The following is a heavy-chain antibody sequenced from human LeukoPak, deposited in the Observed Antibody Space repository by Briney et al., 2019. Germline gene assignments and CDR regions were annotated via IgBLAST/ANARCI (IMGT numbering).Heavy chain of an antibody. CDR3: ARGRVIAAAGTFDY. J-gene: IGHJ4*02. Sequence: ASVKVSCKASGYTFTSYGISWVRQAPGQGLEWMGWINPNSGGTNYAQKFQGRVTMTRDTSISTAYMELSRLRSDDTAVYYCARGRVIAAAGTFDYWGQGTLVTVSS. CDR2: INPNSGGT. V-gene: IGHV1-2*02. CDR1: GYTFTSYG. D-gene: IGHD6-13*01.